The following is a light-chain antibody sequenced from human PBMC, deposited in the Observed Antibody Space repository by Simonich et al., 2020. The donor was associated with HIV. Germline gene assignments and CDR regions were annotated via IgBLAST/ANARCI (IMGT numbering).Light chain of an antibody. Sequence: DIVMTQTPLSLSVTPGQPASISCKSSQSLLHSDGKTYVYWYLQKPGQSPQLLIYEVSNRVSGVPDRFSCSGSGTDFTLKNSRVEAEDVGVYYCMQSKQLPWTFGQGTKVEIK. CDR1: QSLLHSDGKTY. J-gene: IGKJ1*01. CDR3: MQSKQLPWT. CDR2: EVS. V-gene: IGKV2D-29*02.